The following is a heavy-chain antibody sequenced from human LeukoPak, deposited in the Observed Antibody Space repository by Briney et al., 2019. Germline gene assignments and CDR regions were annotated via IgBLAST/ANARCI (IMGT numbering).Heavy chain of an antibody. D-gene: IGHD1-26*01. CDR2: IYYSGST. J-gene: IGHJ4*02. CDR1: VGSICSYY. Sequence: SETLSLICTVSVGSICSYYWSWIPQPPGKGLEWSGYIYYSGSTNYNPSLKSRVTISVDTSKNQFSLKLSSVTAADTAVYYCARGTRATGFDYWGQGTLVTVSS. CDR3: ARGTRATGFDY. V-gene: IGHV4-59*01.